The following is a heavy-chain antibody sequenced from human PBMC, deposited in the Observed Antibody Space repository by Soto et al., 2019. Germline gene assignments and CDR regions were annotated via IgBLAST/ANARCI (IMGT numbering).Heavy chain of an antibody. CDR3: TRAYRATVTGYWFDP. CDR1: GFTFGDYA. J-gene: IGHJ5*02. V-gene: IGHV3-49*03. CDR2: IRSKAYGGTT. Sequence: PGGSLRLSCTASGFTFGDYAMSWFRQAPGKGLEWVGFIRSKAYGGTTEYAASVKGRFTISRDDSKSIAYLQMNSLKTEDTAVYYCTRAYRATVTGYWFDPWGQGTLVTVSS. D-gene: IGHD4-4*01.